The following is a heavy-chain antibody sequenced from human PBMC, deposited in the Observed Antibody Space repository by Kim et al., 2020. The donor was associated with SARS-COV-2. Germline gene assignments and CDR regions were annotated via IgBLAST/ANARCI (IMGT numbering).Heavy chain of an antibody. CDR1: GFGVSSNY. Sequence: GGSLRLSCAASGFGVSSNYMSWVRQAPGKGLEWVSVIYSGGSTDYADSVKGRFTISRDTSKNTLYLQMNSLRAEDTAVYYCARDDYYTRIFSGRYTPPVWGQGTTVTVSS. D-gene: IGHD3-16*02. CDR2: IYSGGST. CDR3: ARDDYYTRIFSGRYTPPV. J-gene: IGHJ6*02. V-gene: IGHV3-53*01.